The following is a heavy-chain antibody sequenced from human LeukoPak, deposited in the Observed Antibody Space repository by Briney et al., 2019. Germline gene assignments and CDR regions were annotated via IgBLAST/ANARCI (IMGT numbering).Heavy chain of an antibody. J-gene: IGHJ5*02. CDR1: GGTFSNYG. CDR2: IIPIFGTA. D-gene: IGHD4-23*01. Sequence: GASVKVSCKASGGTFSNYGISWVRQAPGQGLEWMGGIIPIFGTANYAQKFQGRVTITADESTSTAYMEVSSLRSEDTAVYYCTRSSLTTVVTPGWFDPWGQGTLVTVSS. V-gene: IGHV1-69*13. CDR3: TRSSLTTVVTPGWFDP.